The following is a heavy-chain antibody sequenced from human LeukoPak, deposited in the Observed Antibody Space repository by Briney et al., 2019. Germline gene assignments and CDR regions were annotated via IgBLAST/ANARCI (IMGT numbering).Heavy chain of an antibody. V-gene: IGHV1-18*01. CDR1: GYTFTTSG. CDR2: ISGYNGDT. J-gene: IGHJ3*02. D-gene: IGHD2-15*01. Sequence: GASVKVSCKASGYTFTTSGVSWVRLAPGQGLEWVGFISGYNGDTYYAQRFQGRVTIATDTSTSTAYMTLRSLTSADTAIYYCAKDICSGPSCYSREPFDIWGQGTMVTVSS. CDR3: AKDICSGPSCYSREPFDI.